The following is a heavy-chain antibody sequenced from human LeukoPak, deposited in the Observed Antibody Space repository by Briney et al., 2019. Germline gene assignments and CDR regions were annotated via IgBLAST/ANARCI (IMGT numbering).Heavy chain of an antibody. J-gene: IGHJ4*02. CDR1: GDSISTGGYY. Sequence: SETLSLTCSVSGDSISTGGYYWTWIRQPPGKCLEWIGYIYYSGSTYLSPSLKSRLTISVDTSRGQLSLKLSSVSAADTAVYFCARIKKVEGFLIDSWGQGSLAIVSS. V-gene: IGHV4-31*03. CDR2: IYYSGST. D-gene: IGHD2-15*01. CDR3: ARIKKVEGFLIDS.